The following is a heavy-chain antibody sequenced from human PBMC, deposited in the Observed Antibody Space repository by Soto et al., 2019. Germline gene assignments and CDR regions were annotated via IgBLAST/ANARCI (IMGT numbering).Heavy chain of an antibody. D-gene: IGHD3-10*01. J-gene: IGHJ6*02. CDR1: GFTFTSSA. CDR3: AADSPYGSGSYYYYYGMDV. V-gene: IGHV1-58*01. Sequence: SVKVSCKASGFTFTSSAVQWVRQARGQRLEWIGWIVVGSGNTNYAQKFQERVTITRDMSTSTAYMELSSLRSEDTAVYYCAADSPYGSGSYYYYYGMDVWGQGTTVTVS. CDR2: IVVGSGNT.